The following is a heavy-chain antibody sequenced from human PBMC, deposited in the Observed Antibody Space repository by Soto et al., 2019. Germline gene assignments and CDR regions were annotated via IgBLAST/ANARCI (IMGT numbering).Heavy chain of an antibody. J-gene: IGHJ6*02. CDR3: ARDSIVVVVASRLGYYGMDV. V-gene: IGHV4-4*07. Sequence: SETLSLTCTVSGGSISSYYWSWIRQPAGKGLEWIGRIYTSGSTNYNPSLKSRVTMSVDTSKNQFSLKLSSVTAADTAVYYCARDSIVVVVASRLGYYGMDVWGQGTTVTVS. D-gene: IGHD2-15*01. CDR1: GGSISSYY. CDR2: IYTSGST.